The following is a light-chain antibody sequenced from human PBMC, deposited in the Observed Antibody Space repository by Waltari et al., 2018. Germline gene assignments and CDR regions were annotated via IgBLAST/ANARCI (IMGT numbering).Light chain of an antibody. CDR1: QSVSNY. Sequence: EIVLTQSPATLSLSPWERATLSCRPSQSVSNYLAWYQQKPGQAPRLLIYDASTRATGTPARFSGSGSGTDFTLTISSLEPEDFATYYCQQANTNTFPPTFGQGTKVEIK. CDR3: QQANTNTFPPT. J-gene: IGKJ1*01. CDR2: DAS. V-gene: IGKV3-11*01.